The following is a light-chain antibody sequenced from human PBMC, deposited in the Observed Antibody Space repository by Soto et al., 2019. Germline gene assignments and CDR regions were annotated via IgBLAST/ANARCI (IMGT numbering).Light chain of an antibody. CDR2: GVS. CDR3: SSYTSNTTLV. V-gene: IGLV2-14*01. CDR1: SSDIGSYNY. Sequence: QSALTQPASVSASPGQSITISCTGTSSDIGSYNYVSWYQQHPGKAPKLMIYGVSNRPSGVSNRFSGSKSGNTASLTISGLQAEDEADYYCSSYTSNTTLVFGGGTKLTVL. J-gene: IGLJ2*01.